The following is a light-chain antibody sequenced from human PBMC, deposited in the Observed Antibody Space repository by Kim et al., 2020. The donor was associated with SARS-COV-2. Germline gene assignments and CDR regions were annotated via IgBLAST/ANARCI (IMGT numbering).Light chain of an antibody. V-gene: IGLV1-40*01. J-gene: IGLJ3*02. CDR1: NSHNGAGYD. CDR3: LSYDSSLSGWV. Sequence: RVTLSRTGTNSHNGAGYDLHRYQPLPGTAPKRLIHGNTNRPAGVPDRFSGSKSHTSASLAITGLQADDEADYYCLSYDSSLSGWVFCGGTQLTVL. CDR2: GNT.